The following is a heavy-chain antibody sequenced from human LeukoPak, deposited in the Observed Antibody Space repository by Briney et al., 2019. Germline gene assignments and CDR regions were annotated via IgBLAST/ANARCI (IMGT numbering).Heavy chain of an antibody. CDR1: GFTFSSYS. D-gene: IGHD1-14*01. Sequence: GGSLRLSCAASGFTFSSYSMNWVRQAPGKGLEWVSSISSSSSYIYYADSVKGRFTISRDNAKNSLYLQMNSLKAEDTAVYYCAREIVRTLDYWGQGTLVTVSS. J-gene: IGHJ4*02. CDR3: AREIVRTLDY. V-gene: IGHV3-21*01. CDR2: ISSSSSYI.